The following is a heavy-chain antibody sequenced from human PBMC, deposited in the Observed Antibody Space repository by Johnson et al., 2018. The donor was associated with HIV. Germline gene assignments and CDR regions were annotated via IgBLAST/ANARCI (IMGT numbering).Heavy chain of an antibody. J-gene: IGHJ3*02. V-gene: IGHV3-30*02. CDR2: LRYDGTNN. Sequence: QVQLVESGGGVVQPGGSLRLSCAASGFTFSRYGMHWVRQAPGKGLEWVAFLRYDGTNNNYGDSVKGRFTISRDNAKNTLFLQMNSLRTEDTALYYCAKSRGGYSYGYDAFDIWGQGKWSPSLQ. CDR1: GFTFSRYG. D-gene: IGHD5-18*01. CDR3: AKSRGGYSYGYDAFDI.